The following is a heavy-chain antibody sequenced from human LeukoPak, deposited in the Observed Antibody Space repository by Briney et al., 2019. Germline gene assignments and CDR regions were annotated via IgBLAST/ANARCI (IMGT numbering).Heavy chain of an antibody. CDR1: GFTVSSNY. D-gene: IGHD6-13*01. Sequence: GGSLRLSCAASGFTVSSNYMHWVRQAPGKGLEWVAVISYDGSNKYYADSVKGRFTISRDNSKNTLYLQMNSLRAEDTAVYYCAKDRAIAAAGQYYYYYYGMDVWGQGTTVTVSS. V-gene: IGHV3-30*18. CDR3: AKDRAIAAAGQYYYYYYGMDV. J-gene: IGHJ6*02. CDR2: ISYDGSNK.